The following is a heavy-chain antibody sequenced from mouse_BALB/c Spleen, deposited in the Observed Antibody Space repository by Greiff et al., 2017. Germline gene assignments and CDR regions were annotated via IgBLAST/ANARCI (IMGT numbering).Heavy chain of an antibody. D-gene: IGHD2-4*01. J-gene: IGHJ4*01. CDR3: ARGDYDYLS. CDR1: GYSFTSYW. CDR2: IDPSDSET. V-gene: IGHV1S126*01. Sequence: VKLVESGPQLVRPGASVKISCKASGYSFTSYWMHWVKQRPGQGLEWIGMIDPSDSETRLNQKFKDKATLTVDKSSSTAYMQLSSPTSEDSAVYYCARGDYDYLSWGQGTSVTVSS.